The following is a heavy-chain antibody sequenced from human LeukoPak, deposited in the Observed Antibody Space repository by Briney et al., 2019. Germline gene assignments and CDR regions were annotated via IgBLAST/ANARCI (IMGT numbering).Heavy chain of an antibody. CDR2: IIPIFGTA. Sequence: ASVKVSCKASGGTFSSYAISWVRQAPGQGLEWMGGIIPIFGTANYAQKFQXXVTITTDESTSTAYMELSSLRSEDTAVYYCARAFRGIFGVRPTGFDPWGQGTLVTVSS. V-gene: IGHV1-69*05. CDR3: ARAFRGIFGVRPTGFDP. J-gene: IGHJ5*02. CDR1: GGTFSSYA. D-gene: IGHD3-3*01.